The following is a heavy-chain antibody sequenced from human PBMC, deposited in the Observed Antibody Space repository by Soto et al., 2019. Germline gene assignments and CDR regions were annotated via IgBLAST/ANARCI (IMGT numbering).Heavy chain of an antibody. CDR3: AKGSVLRVVEAPLAILGGVDV. J-gene: IGHJ6*02. CDR2: MSYDGSHE. D-gene: IGHD1-1*01. V-gene: IGHV3-33*06. CDR1: GFTFSSYG. Sequence: GGSLRLSCVASGFTFSSYGMHWVRQAPGTGLEWMAVMSYDGSHEYYADSVKGRFTISRDNSKTILYLQMNSLRLEDTAVYYCAKGSVLRVVEAPLAILGGVDVWGQGAMVTVFS.